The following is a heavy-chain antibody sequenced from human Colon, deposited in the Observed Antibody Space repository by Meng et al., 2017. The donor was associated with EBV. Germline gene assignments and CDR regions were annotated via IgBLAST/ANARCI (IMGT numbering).Heavy chain of an antibody. Sequence: QFLASGYGLVRPSQTLSLTWAVSGDSITSGDYSWTWIRQPPGKGLEWIGYIYHGVNIYYTPSLRRRVTISVDKSRNQFSLKLTSVSAADTAVYYCVRDTRRGGGWFDPWGQGTLVTVSS. V-gene: IGHV4-30-2*01. D-gene: IGHD3-10*01. CDR1: GDSITSGDYS. CDR3: VRDTRRGGGWFDP. J-gene: IGHJ5*02. CDR2: IYHGVNI.